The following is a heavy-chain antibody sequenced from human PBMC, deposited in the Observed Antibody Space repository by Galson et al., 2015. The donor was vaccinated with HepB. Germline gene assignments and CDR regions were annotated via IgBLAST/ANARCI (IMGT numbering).Heavy chain of an antibody. V-gene: IGHV1-46*03. CDR3: ARDLRSGWYGGDFDY. CDR2: INPSGGST. J-gene: IGHJ4*02. CDR1: GYTFTSYY. D-gene: IGHD6-19*01. Sequence: SVKVSCKAYGYTFTSYYMHWVRQAPEQGLEWMGIINPSGGSTSYAQKFQGRATMTRDTSASTVYMELSSLRSEDTAVYYCARDLRSGWYGGDFDYWGQGTLVTVSS.